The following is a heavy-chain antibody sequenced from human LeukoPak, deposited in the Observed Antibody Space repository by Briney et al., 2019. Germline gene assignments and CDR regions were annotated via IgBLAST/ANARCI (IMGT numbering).Heavy chain of an antibody. CDR2: ISYDGSNK. V-gene: IGHV3-30*18. CDR1: GFTFSNAW. Sequence: GGSLRLSCAASGFTFSNAWMSWVRQAPGKGLEWVAVISYDGSNKYYADSVKGRFTISRDNSKNTLYLQMNSLRAEDTAVYYCAKDQEGYYFDYWGQGTLVTVSS. J-gene: IGHJ4*02. CDR3: AKDQEGYYFDY.